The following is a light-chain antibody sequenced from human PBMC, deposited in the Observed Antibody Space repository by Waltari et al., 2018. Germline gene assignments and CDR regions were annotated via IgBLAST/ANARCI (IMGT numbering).Light chain of an antibody. CDR2: YNS. CDR3: QVWDTSSDHHVV. J-gene: IGLJ2*01. CDR1: NIGRKS. Sequence: SYVLTQPPSVSVAPGKKDNLTCGGNNIGRKSVHWDQQKPGQAPVLVIYYNSDRPSGIPERFSGSNSGNTAALTISRVEAGDEADYYCQVWDTSSDHHVVFGGGTKLSVL. V-gene: IGLV3-21*04.